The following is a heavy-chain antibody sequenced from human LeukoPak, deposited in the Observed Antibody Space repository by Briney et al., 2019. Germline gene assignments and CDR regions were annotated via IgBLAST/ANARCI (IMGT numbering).Heavy chain of an antibody. V-gene: IGHV1-18*01. D-gene: IGHD2-15*01. CDR1: GYTFTSYG. CDR2: ISAYNGNT. CDR3: ARGSYSGGSLFDY. Sequence: GASVKVSCKASGYTFTSYGISWVRQAPGQGLEWMGWISAYNGNTNYAQKFQGRVTITADKSTSTAYMELSSLRSEDTAVYYCARGSYSGGSLFDYWGQGTLVTVSS. J-gene: IGHJ4*02.